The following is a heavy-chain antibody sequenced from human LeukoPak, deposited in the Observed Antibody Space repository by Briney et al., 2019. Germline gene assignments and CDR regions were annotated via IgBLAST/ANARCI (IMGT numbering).Heavy chain of an antibody. CDR3: VRASYDCRSASCYNY. Sequence: ASVKVSCKTSGFTSITYDINWVRQATGQGLEWMGWVNSDSGNTGFAQKFQGRITMTRDTSTNTAYMELSSLRPEDTAVYYCVRASYDCRSASCYNYWGQGTLSPSRQ. CDR2: VNSDSGNT. D-gene: IGHD2-2*01. CDR1: GFTSITYD. J-gene: IGHJ4*02. V-gene: IGHV1-8*01.